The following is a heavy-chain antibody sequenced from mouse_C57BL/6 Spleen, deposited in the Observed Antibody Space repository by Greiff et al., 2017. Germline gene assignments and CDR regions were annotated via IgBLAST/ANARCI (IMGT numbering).Heavy chain of an antibody. J-gene: IGHJ4*01. CDR2: IHLNIGSS. D-gene: IGHD2-5*01. V-gene: IGHV1-64*01. Sequence: QVQLQQLGAELVTPGASVKLSCKASGYTFTSYWMHWVKPRPGQGLEWIGMIHLNIGSSNYNEKFKGKATLTVDKSASTAYMQLRSLTSEDSAVYYCARFSNFYAMDYWGQGTSVTVSS. CDR1: GYTFTSYW. CDR3: ARFSNFYAMDY.